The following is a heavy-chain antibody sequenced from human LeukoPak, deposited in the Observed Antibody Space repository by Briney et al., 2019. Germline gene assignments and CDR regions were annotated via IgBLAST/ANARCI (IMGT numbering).Heavy chain of an antibody. J-gene: IGHJ3*02. CDR3: ARAVAGDDAFDI. CDR1: GGSISSYY. V-gene: IGHV4-39*07. Sequence: PSETLSLTCTVSGGSISSYYWSWIRQPPGKGLEWIGSIYYSGSTYDNLALKSRVTISVDTSKNQFSLKLSSVTAADTAVYYCARAVAGDDAFDIWGQGTMVTVSS. CDR2: IYYSGST. D-gene: IGHD6-19*01.